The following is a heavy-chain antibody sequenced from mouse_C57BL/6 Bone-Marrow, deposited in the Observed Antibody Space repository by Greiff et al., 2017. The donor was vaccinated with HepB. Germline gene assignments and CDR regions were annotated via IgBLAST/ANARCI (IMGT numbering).Heavy chain of an antibody. CDR2: IDPSDSYT. D-gene: IGHD2-4*01. CDR3: ARSAITRFAY. Sequence: QVQLQQPGAELVMPGASVKLSCKASGYTFTSYWMHWVKQRPGQGLEWIGEIDPSDSYTNYNQKFKGKSTLTVDKSSGTAYMQLSSLTSEDSAVYYCARSAITRFAYWGQGTLVTVSA. V-gene: IGHV1-69*01. J-gene: IGHJ3*01. CDR1: GYTFTSYW.